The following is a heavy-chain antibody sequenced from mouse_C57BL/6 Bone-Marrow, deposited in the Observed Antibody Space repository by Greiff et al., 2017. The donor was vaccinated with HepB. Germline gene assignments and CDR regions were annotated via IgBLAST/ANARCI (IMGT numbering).Heavy chain of an antibody. CDR1: GYTFTSYW. V-gene: IGHV1-55*01. CDR2: IYPGSGST. CDR3: ARLGVYYDYDGPCFDY. J-gene: IGHJ2*01. Sequence: QVQLQQPGAELVKPGASVKMSCKASGYTFTSYWITWVKQRPGQGLEWIGDIYPGSGSTNYNEKFKSKATLTVDTSSSTAYMQLSSLTSKDSAVYYCARLGVYYDYDGPCFDYWGQGTTLTVSS. D-gene: IGHD2-4*01.